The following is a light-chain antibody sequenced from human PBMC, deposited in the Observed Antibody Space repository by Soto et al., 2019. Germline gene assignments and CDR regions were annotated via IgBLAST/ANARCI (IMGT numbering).Light chain of an antibody. CDR3: QQYATSPLT. Sequence: IVITQSPATLSLSPGERATLSCRASQSVSNNYLAWYQQKPGQAPRLVIFGASNRATGIPDRFSASGSGTEFTLTISRLEPEDVAVYYCQQYATSPLTFGHGTKV. J-gene: IGKJ1*01. V-gene: IGKV3-20*01. CDR2: GAS. CDR1: QSVSNNY.